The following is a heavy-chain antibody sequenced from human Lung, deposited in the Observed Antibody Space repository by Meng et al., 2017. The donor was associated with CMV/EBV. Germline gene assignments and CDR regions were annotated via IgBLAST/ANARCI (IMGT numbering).Heavy chain of an antibody. J-gene: IGHJ4*02. D-gene: IGHD1-1*01. CDR2: ISDSGDDK. V-gene: IGHV3-11*04. CDR3: ARFVKDTSTWYSNYFDH. Sequence: GESXKISCAASGFTFSDYYMSWIRQAPGKGLEWVSYISDSGDDKFYGDSVKGRFTISRDNAKRSIFLQLNSLRADDTAVYYCARFVKDTSTWYSNYFDHWGQGTLVTVSS. CDR1: GFTFSDYY.